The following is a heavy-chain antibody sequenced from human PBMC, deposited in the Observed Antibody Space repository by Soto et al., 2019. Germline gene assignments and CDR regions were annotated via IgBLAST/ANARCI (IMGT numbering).Heavy chain of an antibody. J-gene: IGHJ4*02. Sequence: EVQLVESGGGLIQPGGSLRLSCAASGFTVSSNYMSWVRQAPGKGLEWVSVIYSGGSTYYADSVKGRFTISRDNSKNTLYLQMNSLRAEDTAVYNCARERDYDSSGFYFDYWGQGTLVTVSS. CDR2: IYSGGST. V-gene: IGHV3-53*01. D-gene: IGHD3-22*01. CDR1: GFTVSSNY. CDR3: ARERDYDSSGFYFDY.